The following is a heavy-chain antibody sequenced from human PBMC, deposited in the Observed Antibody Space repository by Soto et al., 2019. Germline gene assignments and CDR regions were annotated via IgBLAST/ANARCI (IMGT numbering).Heavy chain of an antibody. D-gene: IGHD2-15*01. CDR2: IYHSGST. CDR3: ARMYSRGGGMGGDFDI. Sequence: SETLSLTCAVSGGSISSGGYSWSWIRQPPGKGLEWIGYIYHSGSTYYNPSLKSRVTISVDRSKNQFSLKLSSVTAADTAVYYCARMYSRGGGMGGDFDIWGQGTMVTVSS. V-gene: IGHV4-30-2*01. CDR1: GGSISSGGYS. J-gene: IGHJ3*02.